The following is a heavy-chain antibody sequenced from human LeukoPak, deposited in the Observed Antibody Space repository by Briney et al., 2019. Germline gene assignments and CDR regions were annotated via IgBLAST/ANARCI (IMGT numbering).Heavy chain of an antibody. CDR3: ARHNYYNFWNALNWFDP. CDR1: GYSISSGYY. J-gene: IGHJ5*02. Sequence: SETLSLTCAVSGYSISSGYYWGWIRQPPGKGLEWIGSIYHSGSTYYNPSLKSRVIMSVDTSKNQFSLKLSSVTAADTALYYCARHNYYNFWNALNWFDPWGQGTPVTVSS. D-gene: IGHD3-3*01. CDR2: IYHSGST. V-gene: IGHV4-38-2*01.